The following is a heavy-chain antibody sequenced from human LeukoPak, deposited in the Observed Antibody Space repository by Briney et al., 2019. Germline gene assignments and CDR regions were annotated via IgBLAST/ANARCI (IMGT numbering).Heavy chain of an antibody. Sequence: PGGSLRLSCAASGFTFNDAWMSWVRQAPGKGLEWVGRIKSKIDGGTTDYAAPVKGRFTISRDDSKNTVYLQMNSLKTEDTAVYYCTTDAGWGHCRSTSCYTSAFNPSIVDYWGPGTLVTVSS. J-gene: IGHJ4*02. D-gene: IGHD2-2*02. CDR3: TTDAGWGHCRSTSCYTSAFNPSIVDY. CDR2: IKSKIDGGTT. CDR1: GFTFNDAW. V-gene: IGHV3-15*01.